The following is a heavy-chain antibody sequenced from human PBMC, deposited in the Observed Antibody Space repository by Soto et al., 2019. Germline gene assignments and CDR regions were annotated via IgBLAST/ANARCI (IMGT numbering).Heavy chain of an antibody. V-gene: IGHV4-34*01. Sequence: SETLSLTCAVYGGSFSGYYWSWIRQSPGKGLEWIGEINHSGSTNYNPSLKSRVTISVDTSKNQFSLKLSSVTAADTAVYYCARDRGDGDYGYYGMDVWGQGTKVTVSS. CDR2: INHSGST. CDR1: GGSFSGYY. J-gene: IGHJ6*02. CDR3: ARDRGDGDYGYYGMDV. D-gene: IGHD3-10*01.